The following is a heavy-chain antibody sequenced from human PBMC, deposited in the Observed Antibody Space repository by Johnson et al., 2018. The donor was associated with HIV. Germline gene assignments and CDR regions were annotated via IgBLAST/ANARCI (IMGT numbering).Heavy chain of an antibody. CDR1: GFTFNDYY. J-gene: IGHJ3*01. Sequence: VQLVESGGGLVQPGGSLRLSCVASGFTFNDYYMNWMRQAPGKGLEWVSVLNSGGGTYFADSVTGRFTISRDNAKNTLYLQMHSLRAEDTAVYFCARGCRDGYTCDAFDVWGRGTRVTVSS. CDR3: ARGCRDGYTCDAFDV. D-gene: IGHD5-24*01. CDR2: LNSGGGT. V-gene: IGHV3-66*01.